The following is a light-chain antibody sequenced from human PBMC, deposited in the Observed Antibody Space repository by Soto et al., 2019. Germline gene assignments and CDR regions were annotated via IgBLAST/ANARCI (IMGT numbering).Light chain of an antibody. CDR2: ADN. Sequence: QLVLTQPPSVSGAPGQRVTFSCTGSSSNIGAGYHVHWYQQFPGNAPKLLIYADNHRPSGVPERFSGSKSGTSASLVITGLQADDEADYYCQSYDSTLSGPVVFGGGTKVTVL. J-gene: IGLJ2*01. CDR3: QSYDSTLSGPVV. V-gene: IGLV1-40*01. CDR1: SSNIGAGYH.